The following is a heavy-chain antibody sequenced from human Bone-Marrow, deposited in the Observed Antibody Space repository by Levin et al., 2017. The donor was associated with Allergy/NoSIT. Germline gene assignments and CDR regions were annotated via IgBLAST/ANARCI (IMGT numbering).Heavy chain of an antibody. CDR1: GYTFTGYY. CDR2: INPNSGGT. V-gene: IGHV1-2*04. Sequence: ASVKVSCKASGYTFTGYYMHWVRQAPGQGLEWMGWINPNSGGTNYAQKFQGWVTMTRDTSISTAYMELSRLRSDDTAVYYCARENVVVTAGFDYWGQGTLVTVSS. D-gene: IGHD2-21*02. J-gene: IGHJ4*02. CDR3: ARENVVVTAGFDY.